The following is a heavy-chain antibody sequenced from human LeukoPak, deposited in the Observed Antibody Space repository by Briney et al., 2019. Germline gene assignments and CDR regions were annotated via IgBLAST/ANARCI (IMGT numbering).Heavy chain of an antibody. V-gene: IGHV4-59*12. CDR3: ASTVTYYYFDY. CDR1: GGSISSYY. Sequence: SETLSLTCTVSGGSISSYYWSWIRQPPGKGLEWIGYIYYSGSTNYNPSLKSRVTISVDTSKNQFSLKLSSVTAADTAVYYCASTVTYYYFDYWGQGTLVTVSS. D-gene: IGHD4-17*01. J-gene: IGHJ4*02. CDR2: IYYSGST.